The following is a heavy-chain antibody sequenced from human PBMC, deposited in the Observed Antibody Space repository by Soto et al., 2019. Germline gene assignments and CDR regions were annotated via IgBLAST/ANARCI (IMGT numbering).Heavy chain of an antibody. Sequence: SETLSLSCTVSGCSISSGGYYWSWIRQHPGKGLEWIGYIYYSGSTYYNPSLKSRVTISVDTSKNQFSLKLSSVTAADTAVYYCARANYRVAAAGYGMDVWGQGTTVTVSS. D-gene: IGHD6-13*01. CDR3: ARANYRVAAAGYGMDV. CDR2: IYYSGST. V-gene: IGHV4-31*03. J-gene: IGHJ6*02. CDR1: GCSISSGGYY.